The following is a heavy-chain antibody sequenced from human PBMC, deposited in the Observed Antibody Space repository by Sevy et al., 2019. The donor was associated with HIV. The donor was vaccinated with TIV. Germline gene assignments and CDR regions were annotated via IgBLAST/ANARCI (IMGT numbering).Heavy chain of an antibody. D-gene: IGHD4-17*01. CDR3: ARHSSMTTVTMNY. CDR2: IYYSGST. CDR1: AGSVSRSTYY. Sequence: SDTLSLTCTVSAGSVSRSTYYWGWIRQPPGKGLEWIGSIYYSGSTYYNPSLKSRVTISVDTSKIQFSLKLSSVTAADTAVYYCARHSSMTTVTMNYWGQGTLVTVSS. J-gene: IGHJ4*02. V-gene: IGHV4-39*01.